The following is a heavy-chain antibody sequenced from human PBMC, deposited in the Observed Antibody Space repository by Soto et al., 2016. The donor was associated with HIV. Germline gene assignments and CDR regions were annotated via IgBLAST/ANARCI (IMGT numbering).Heavy chain of an antibody. V-gene: IGHV3-9*01. CDR1: GFTFDDYA. CDR3: VKASGAQPRAGYFDY. CDR2: ISWDSGRI. Sequence: EVQLVESGGGLVQPGTSLRLSCSVSGFTFDDYAINWVRQPPGKGLEWVSGISWDSGRIVYADSVKGRFTISRDNAKNSLNLQMNSLRVEDTALYYCVKASGAQPRAGYFDYWGQGTQITVSS. D-gene: IGHD3-16*01. J-gene: IGHJ4*02.